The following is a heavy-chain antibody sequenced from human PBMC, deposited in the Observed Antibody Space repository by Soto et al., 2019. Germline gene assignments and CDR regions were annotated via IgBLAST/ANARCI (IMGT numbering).Heavy chain of an antibody. CDR2: IYYSGST. CDR1: GGSFSGYY. J-gene: IGHJ5*02. V-gene: IGHV4-59*01. CDR3: ARGLWFGELSDGFDP. Sequence: SETLSLTCAVYGGSFSGYYWSWIRQPPGKGLEWIGYIYYSGSTNYNPSLKSRVTISVDTSKNQFSLKLSSVTAADTAVYYCARGLWFGELSDGFDPWGQGTLVTVSS. D-gene: IGHD3-10*01.